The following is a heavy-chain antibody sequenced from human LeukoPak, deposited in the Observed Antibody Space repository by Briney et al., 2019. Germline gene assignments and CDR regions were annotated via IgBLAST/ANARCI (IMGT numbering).Heavy chain of an antibody. CDR2: IYYSGST. CDR3: ARRNGDSNWYFDL. D-gene: IGHD4-17*01. J-gene: IGHJ2*01. V-gene: IGHV4-59*08. Sequence: SGTLSLTCTVSGGSISSYYWSWIRQSPGKGLEWIGYIYYSGSTNYNPSLKSRLTMSVDTSKNQFSLKLSSVTAADTAVYYCARRNGDSNWYFDLWGRGTLVTVSS. CDR1: GGSISSYY.